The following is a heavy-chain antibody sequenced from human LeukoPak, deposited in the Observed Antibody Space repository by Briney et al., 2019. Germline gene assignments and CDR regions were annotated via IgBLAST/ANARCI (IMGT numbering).Heavy chain of an antibody. J-gene: IGHJ4*02. CDR3: ARGANWNYDY. V-gene: IGHV1-2*02. CDR1: GYTFTGYY. CDR2: INPNSGGT. D-gene: IGHD1-7*01. Sequence: GASVKVSCKASGYTFTGYYMHWVRQAPGQGLEWMGWINPNSGGTNYAQKFQGRVTMTRDMSTSTVYMELSSLRSDDTAVYYCARGANWNYDYWGQGTLVTVSS.